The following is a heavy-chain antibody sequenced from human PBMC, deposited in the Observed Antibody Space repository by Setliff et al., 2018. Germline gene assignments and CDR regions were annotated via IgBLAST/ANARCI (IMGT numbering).Heavy chain of an antibody. CDR2: IWYDGSNK. CDR1: GFTFSFYG. CDR3: AKGGKPPGYSSGWPDEFDY. Sequence: PGGSLRLSCAASGFTFSFYGMHWVRQALGKGLEWVAFIWYDGSNKYHADSVKGRFTISRDNSKNTLYLQMNSLRVEDTAVYYCAKGGKPPGYSSGWPDEFDYWGQGTLVTVSS. J-gene: IGHJ4*02. D-gene: IGHD6-19*01. V-gene: IGHV3-30*02.